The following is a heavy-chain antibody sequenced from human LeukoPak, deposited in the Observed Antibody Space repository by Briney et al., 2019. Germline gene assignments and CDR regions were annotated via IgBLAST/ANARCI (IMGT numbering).Heavy chain of an antibody. CDR1: GASISSSTCY. V-gene: IGHV4-39*01. D-gene: IGHD1-1*01. J-gene: IGHJ5*01. CDR3: ARTCGWGTIDPGSSIDFDC. Sequence: SETLSLTCTVSGASISSSTCYWDWIRQPPGKGLERMGSIFYSGSTNYKSSLWSRITISIETSKNQFSLKLNSVTAADTAVYYCARTCGWGTIDPGSSIDFDCWGQVILVTVSS. CDR2: IFYSGST.